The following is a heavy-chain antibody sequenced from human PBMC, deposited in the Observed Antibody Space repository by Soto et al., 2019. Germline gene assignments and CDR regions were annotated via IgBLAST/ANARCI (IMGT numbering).Heavy chain of an antibody. D-gene: IGHD3-10*01. CDR3: ARLTREASDWFDP. J-gene: IGHJ5*02. V-gene: IGHV4-31*03. Sequence: PSETLSLTCTVSGGSISSGGYYWSWIRQHPGKGLEWIGYIYYSGSTYYNPSLKSRVTISVDTSKNQFSLKLSSVTAADTAVYYCARLTREASDWFDPWGQGTLVNVSS. CDR2: IYYSGST. CDR1: GGSISSGGYY.